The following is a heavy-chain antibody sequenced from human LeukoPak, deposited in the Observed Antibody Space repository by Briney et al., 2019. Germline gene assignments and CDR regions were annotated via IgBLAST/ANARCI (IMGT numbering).Heavy chain of an antibody. Sequence: GGSLRLSCAASGFTFSSYSMNWVRQAPGKGLEWVSSISSSSSYIYYADSVKGRFTISRDNAKNSLYLHMNSLRAEDTAVYYCARDAGWFRFDYWGQGTLVTVSS. CDR1: GFTFSSYS. J-gene: IGHJ4*02. V-gene: IGHV3-21*01. CDR3: ARDAGWFRFDY. D-gene: IGHD2-15*01. CDR2: ISSSSSYI.